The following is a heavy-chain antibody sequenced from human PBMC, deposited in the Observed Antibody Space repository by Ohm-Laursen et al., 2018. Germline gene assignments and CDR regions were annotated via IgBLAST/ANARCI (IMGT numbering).Heavy chain of an antibody. CDR1: GFSLTTSGGG. V-gene: IGHV2-5*01. Sequence: TQTLTLTSTFSGFSLTTSGGGVAWVRQPPGKALEWLALIYWNDDNRYSPSLKSRLTITKDTSKNQVVLTMTNMDPVDTATYYCAHRACSSTSCYLDYFDFWGQGTLVTVSS. CDR2: IYWNDDN. CDR3: AHRACSSTSCYLDYFDF. J-gene: IGHJ4*02. D-gene: IGHD2-2*01.